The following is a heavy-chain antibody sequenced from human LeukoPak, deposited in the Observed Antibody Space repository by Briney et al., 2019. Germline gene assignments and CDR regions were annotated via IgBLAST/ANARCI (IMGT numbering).Heavy chain of an antibody. CDR1: GGSISTYY. J-gene: IGHJ4*02. V-gene: IGHV4-4*07. D-gene: IGHD3-10*01. CDR3: ARNFQGGAYYFFDY. CDR2: IYNSGTT. Sequence: SETLSLTCTVSGGSISTYYWSWIRQPAGKGLEWIGRIYNSGTTNYNRSLKSRVTMSADTSKNQFSLNLNSVTAADTAVYYCARNFQGGAYYFFDYWGQGTLVTVSS.